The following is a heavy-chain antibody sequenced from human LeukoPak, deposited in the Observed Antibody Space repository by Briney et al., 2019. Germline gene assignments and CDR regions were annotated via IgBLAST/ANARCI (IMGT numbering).Heavy chain of an antibody. V-gene: IGHV4-38-2*02. Sequence: KPSETLSLTCSVSGYSISSGYYWSWIRQPPGKGLEWIGSIYHSGTTYYNPSLKSRVTISVDTSKNQFSLKLSSVTAADTAVYYCARAINYYDSSGYSRHFDHWGQGPLVTVSS. CDR1: GYSISSGYY. J-gene: IGHJ4*02. D-gene: IGHD3-22*01. CDR2: IYHSGTT. CDR3: ARAINYYDSSGYSRHFDH.